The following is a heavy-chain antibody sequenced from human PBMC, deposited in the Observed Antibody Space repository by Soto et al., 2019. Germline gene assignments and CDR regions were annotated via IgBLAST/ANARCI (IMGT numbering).Heavy chain of an antibody. CDR2: IGGSDTFT. CDR1: GFTFKNYN. CDR3: VRDGSVWGISW. D-gene: IGHD3-16*01. Sequence: LRLSCVASGFTFKNYNMNWVRQAPGKGLEWVSSIGGSDTFTYYADSVKGRFTISRDNAKSSLFLQMNSLRVEDTAVYFCVRDGSVWGISWWGQGTLVTVSS. V-gene: IGHV3-21*01. J-gene: IGHJ4*02.